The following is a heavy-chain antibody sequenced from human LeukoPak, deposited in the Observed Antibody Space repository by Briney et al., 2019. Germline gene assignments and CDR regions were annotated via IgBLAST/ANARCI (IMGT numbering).Heavy chain of an antibody. Sequence: GGSLRLSCAASGCTFSSYGMHWVRQAPGKGLEWVAVISYDGSNKYYADSVKGRFTISRDNSKNTLCLQMNSLRAEDTAVYYCAKGPGEYYDSSGYPPNGYWGQGTLVTVSS. D-gene: IGHD3-22*01. CDR1: GCTFSSYG. CDR3: AKGPGEYYDSSGYPPNGY. CDR2: ISYDGSNK. J-gene: IGHJ4*02. V-gene: IGHV3-30*18.